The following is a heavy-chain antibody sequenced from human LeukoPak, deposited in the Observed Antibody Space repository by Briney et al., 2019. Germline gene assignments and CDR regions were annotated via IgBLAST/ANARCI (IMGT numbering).Heavy chain of an antibody. CDR2: VSSSGAYI. J-gene: IGHJ4*02. Sequence: GGSLRLSCAASGFTFSSYAMNWIRQAPGKGLEWVASVSSSGAYIYYADLMEGRLTISRDNAKNSLILQMNSLRAEDTAVYYCARGVGNYRYYFDSWGQGTLVTVSS. CDR3: ARGVGNYRYYFDS. CDR1: GFTFSSYA. V-gene: IGHV3-21*01. D-gene: IGHD3-22*01.